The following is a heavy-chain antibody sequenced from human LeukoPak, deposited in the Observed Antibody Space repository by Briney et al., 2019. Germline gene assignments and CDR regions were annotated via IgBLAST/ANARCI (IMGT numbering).Heavy chain of an antibody. CDR2: IYYSGNT. D-gene: IGHD1-1*01. CDR1: GGSISNYY. Sequence: SETLSLTCTASGGSISNYYWSWIRQPPGKGLEWIGYIYYSGNTNNNPSLKSRVTISVDTSKNQYSLKLSSVTAADTAVYYCARDQLATLDYWGQGTLVTVSS. J-gene: IGHJ4*02. CDR3: ARDQLATLDY. V-gene: IGHV4-59*01.